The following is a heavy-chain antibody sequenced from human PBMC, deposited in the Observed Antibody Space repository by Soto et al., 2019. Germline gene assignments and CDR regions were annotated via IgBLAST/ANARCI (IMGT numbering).Heavy chain of an antibody. Sequence: PSETLSLTCTVSGGSISSYYWSWIRQPPGKGLEWIGYIYYSGSTNYNPSLKSRVTISVDTSKNQFSLKLSSVTAADTAVYYCARDFYDILTGDAFDIWGQGTMVTVSS. CDR2: IYYSGST. D-gene: IGHD3-9*01. J-gene: IGHJ3*02. V-gene: IGHV4-59*01. CDR1: GGSISSYY. CDR3: ARDFYDILTGDAFDI.